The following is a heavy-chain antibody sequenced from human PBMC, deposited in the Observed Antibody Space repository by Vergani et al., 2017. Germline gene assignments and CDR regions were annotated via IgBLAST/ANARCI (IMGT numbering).Heavy chain of an antibody. CDR2: SSRSGSTI. CDR3: ARSAVTVNDNTFDI. V-gene: IGHV3-21*05. J-gene: IGHJ3*02. Sequence: EVQLVESGGGLVKPGGSLRLSCAASGFTFSSYSMNWVRQAPGKGLEWVSYSSRSGSTIYYADSVKGRFTISRDNAKNSLYLQMNSLRAEDTAVYYCARSAVTVNDNTFDIWGQGTMVTVSS. D-gene: IGHD4-17*01. CDR1: GFTFSSYS.